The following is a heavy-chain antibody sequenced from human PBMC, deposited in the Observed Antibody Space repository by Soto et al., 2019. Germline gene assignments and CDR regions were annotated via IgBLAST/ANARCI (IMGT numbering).Heavy chain of an antibody. J-gene: IGHJ5*02. CDR2: ISYDGSNK. CDR1: GFTFSSYG. D-gene: IGHD4-17*01. V-gene: IGHV3-30*18. Sequence: QVQLVESGGGVVQPGRSLRLSCAASGFTFSSYGMHWVRQAPGKGLEWVAVISYDGSNKYYADSVKGRFTISRDNSKNTLYLQMNSLRAEDTAVYYCAKAQTTVTAALDFDPWGQGTLVTVSS. CDR3: AKAQTTVTAALDFDP.